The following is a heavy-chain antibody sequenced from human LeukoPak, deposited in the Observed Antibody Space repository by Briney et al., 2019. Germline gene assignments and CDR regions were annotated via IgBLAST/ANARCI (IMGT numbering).Heavy chain of an antibody. Sequence: PSETLSLTCTVSGGSISSSSDFWGWTRQPPGKGLEWLGSIYDSGRTYNNPSLKSRVTISVDTSKNQFSLKLSSVTAADTAVYYCARHRWDGTFNFDYWGQGTLVPVSS. D-gene: IGHD1-1*01. CDR3: ARHRWDGTFNFDY. J-gene: IGHJ4*02. CDR2: IYDSGRT. CDR1: GGSISSSSDF. V-gene: IGHV4-39*01.